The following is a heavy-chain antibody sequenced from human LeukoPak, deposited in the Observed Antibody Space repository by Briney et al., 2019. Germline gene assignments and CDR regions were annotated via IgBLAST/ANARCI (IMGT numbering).Heavy chain of an antibody. J-gene: IGHJ5*02. CDR2: IYYSGST. D-gene: IGHD1-26*01. CDR3: ARSGGSYYGNWFDP. V-gene: IGHV4-38-2*02. CDR1: GYSISSGYY. Sequence: SETLSLTCTVSGYSISSGYYWGWIRQPPGKGLEWIGSIYYSGSTYYNPSLKSRVTISVDTSKNQFSLKLSSVTAADTAVYYCARSGGSYYGNWFDPWGQGTLVTVSS.